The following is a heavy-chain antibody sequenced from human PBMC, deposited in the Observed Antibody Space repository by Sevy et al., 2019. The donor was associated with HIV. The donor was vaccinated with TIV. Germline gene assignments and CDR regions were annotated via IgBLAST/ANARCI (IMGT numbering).Heavy chain of an antibody. J-gene: IGHJ4*02. CDR1: GGTFSSYA. Sequence: ASVKVCCKASGGTFSSYAIHWVRQAPGQGLEWMGGIIPIFGTTNYAQKFQGRVTITADESTSTSNMELSSLRSEDTAVYYCARGVTMIRGGGYYFDYWGQGTLVTVSS. CDR2: IIPIFGTT. V-gene: IGHV1-69*13. D-gene: IGHD3-22*01. CDR3: ARGVTMIRGGGYYFDY.